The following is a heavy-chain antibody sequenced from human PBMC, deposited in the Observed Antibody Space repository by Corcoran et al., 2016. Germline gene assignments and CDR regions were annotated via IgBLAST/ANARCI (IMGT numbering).Heavy chain of an antibody. D-gene: IGHD3-10*01. CDR3: ARESRVRGVIRPYYGMDV. J-gene: IGHJ6*02. CDR1: GYTFTGYY. Sequence: QVQLVQSGAEVKKPGASVKVSCKASGYTFTGYYMHWVRQAPGQGLEWMGWINPNSGGTNYAQKFQGRVTMTRDTSISTAYMELSRLRSDDTAVYYCARESRVRGVIRPYYGMDVWGQGTTVTVSS. V-gene: IGHV1-2*02. CDR2: INPNSGGT.